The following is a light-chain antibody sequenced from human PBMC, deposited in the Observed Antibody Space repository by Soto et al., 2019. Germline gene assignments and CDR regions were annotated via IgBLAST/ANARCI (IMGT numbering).Light chain of an antibody. CDR2: KAS. Sequence: DIQMTQSPSTLYAFVGDRVTITCRASQSISSWVAWYQQKPGKAPNLLIYKASTLQSGVPSRFSGSRSGTEFILTINSLQPDDFATYYCQQYNSYSILTFGGGTKVEIK. CDR1: QSISSW. J-gene: IGKJ4*01. V-gene: IGKV1-5*03. CDR3: QQYNSYSILT.